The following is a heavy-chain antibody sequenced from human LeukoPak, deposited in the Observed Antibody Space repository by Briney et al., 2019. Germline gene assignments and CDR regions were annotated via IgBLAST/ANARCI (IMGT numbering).Heavy chain of an antibody. V-gene: IGHV3-74*01. CDR3: ARGLAARGATMDV. Sequence: PGGSLRLSCAAAGFTLNTYWMHWGRQAPGKGLVWVSRINGDGSSTTYADSVKGRFTISRDNAKNTLYLQMNSLRAEDTAVYYCARGLAARGATMDVWGKGTTVTVSS. CDR1: GFTLNTYW. D-gene: IGHD5-12*01. CDR2: INGDGSST. J-gene: IGHJ6*03.